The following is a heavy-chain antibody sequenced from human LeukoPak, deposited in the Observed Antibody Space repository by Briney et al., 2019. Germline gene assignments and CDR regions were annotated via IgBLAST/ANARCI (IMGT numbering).Heavy chain of an antibody. V-gene: IGHV4-39*07. CDR1: GGSISSSSYY. D-gene: IGHD3-22*01. Sequence: SETLSLTCTVSGGSISSSSYYWGWIRQPPGKGLEWIGSIYYSGSTYYNPSLKSRVTISVDTSKNQFSLKLSSVTAADTAVYYCARVFPMIARSDAFDIWGQGTMVTVSS. CDR3: ARVFPMIARSDAFDI. J-gene: IGHJ3*02. CDR2: IYYSGST.